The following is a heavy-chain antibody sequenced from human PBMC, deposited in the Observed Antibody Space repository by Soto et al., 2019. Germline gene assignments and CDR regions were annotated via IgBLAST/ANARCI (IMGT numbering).Heavy chain of an antibody. J-gene: IGHJ5*02. V-gene: IGHV4-61*01. Sequence: SETLSLTCTVSGGSVISGSYYWSWIRQPPGKGLEWIGYIYYSGSTNYNPSLKSRVTISVDTSKNQFSLKLSSVTAADTAVYYCARDGYNKNWFDPWGQGTLVTVSS. CDR3: ARDGYNKNWFDP. CDR1: GGSVISGSYY. D-gene: IGHD5-12*01. CDR2: IYYSGST.